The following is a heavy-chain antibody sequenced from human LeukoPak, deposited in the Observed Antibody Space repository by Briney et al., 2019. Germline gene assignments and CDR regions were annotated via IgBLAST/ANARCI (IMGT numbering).Heavy chain of an antibody. D-gene: IGHD1-14*01. CDR3: ARLGKISGITGRRGGGVDY. CDR1: GGSISSSSHY. V-gene: IGHV4-39*01. Sequence: SETLSLTCAVSGGSISSSSHYWGWIRQPPGKGLEWIGSVFYSGNTFYNPSLRSRVTISIDTSNHRFSLILPSVAAADAVVYYCARLGKISGITGRRGGGVDYWGQGTLVTVSS. CDR2: VFYSGNT. J-gene: IGHJ4*02.